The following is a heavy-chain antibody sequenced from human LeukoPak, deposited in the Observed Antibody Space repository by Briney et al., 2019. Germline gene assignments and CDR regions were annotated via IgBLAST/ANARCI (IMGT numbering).Heavy chain of an antibody. V-gene: IGHV3-30*02. Sequence: GGSLRLSCAASGFTFSRHVMKWVRQAPGKGLERVAFIQHDGTKTYYADSVKGRFAISRDNAKNSLYLQMNSLRAEDTAVYYCARDQAFSITEYYMDVWGKGTTVTISS. CDR2: IQHDGTKT. CDR1: GFTFSRHV. D-gene: IGHD3-10*01. CDR3: ARDQAFSITEYYMDV. J-gene: IGHJ6*03.